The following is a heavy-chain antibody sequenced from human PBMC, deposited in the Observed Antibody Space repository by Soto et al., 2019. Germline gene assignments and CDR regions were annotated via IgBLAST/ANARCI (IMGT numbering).Heavy chain of an antibody. CDR1: GFTVSSNY. Sequence: EVQLVESGGGLVQPGGSLRLSCAASGFTVSSNYMSWVRQAPGKGLEWVSVIYSGDNTYNADSVKGRFTISRDNFKNTRYLQMNSLRAEDRAVYYCASLFSGYDCCDYWGQGTLVTVSS. CDR2: IYSGDNT. CDR3: ASLFSGYDCCDY. J-gene: IGHJ4*02. D-gene: IGHD5-12*01. V-gene: IGHV3-66*01.